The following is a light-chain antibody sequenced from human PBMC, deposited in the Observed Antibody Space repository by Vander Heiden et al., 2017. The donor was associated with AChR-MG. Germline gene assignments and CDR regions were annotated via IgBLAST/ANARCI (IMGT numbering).Light chain of an antibody. Sequence: QSVLTQPPPASGPPGPRVPIYCSGCRPNIGSNYVYWYQQLPGTAPKLLIYRNNQRPSGVPDRLSGSKSDTSASLAISRLRSEDEADYYCAAWDDSLSVVVFGGGTKLTVL. J-gene: IGLJ3*02. V-gene: IGLV1-47*01. CDR2: RNN. CDR3: AAWDDSLSVVV. CDR1: RPNIGSNY.